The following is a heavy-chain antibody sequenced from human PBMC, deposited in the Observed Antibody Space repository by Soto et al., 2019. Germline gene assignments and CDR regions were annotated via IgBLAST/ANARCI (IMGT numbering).Heavy chain of an antibody. J-gene: IGHJ3*02. Sequence: GGSLRLSCAASGFTFSGSAMHWVRQASGKGLEWVGRIRSKANSYATAYAASVKGRFTISRDDSKNTAYLQMNSLKTEDTAVYYCTTAYYYDSSGYYDAFDIWGHGTMVTVSS. CDR1: GFTFSGSA. V-gene: IGHV3-73*01. CDR2: IRSKANSYAT. D-gene: IGHD3-22*01. CDR3: TTAYYYDSSGYYDAFDI.